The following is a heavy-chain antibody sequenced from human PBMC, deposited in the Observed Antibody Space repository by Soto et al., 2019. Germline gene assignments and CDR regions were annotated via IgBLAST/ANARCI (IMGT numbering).Heavy chain of an antibody. CDR2: INHSGST. CDR1: GGSFSGYY. J-gene: IGHJ5*02. D-gene: IGHD2-2*01. Sequence: QVQLQQWGAGLLKPSETLSLTCAVYGGSFSGYYWSWIRQPPGKGLEWIGEINHSGSTNYNPSLTSRVTVSVATLKIQCTLRLSSATAAGTAVYCCAIGAARTPSCDSHWLPPGGQGTLVIVSS. V-gene: IGHV4-34*01. CDR3: AIGAARTPSCDSHWLPP.